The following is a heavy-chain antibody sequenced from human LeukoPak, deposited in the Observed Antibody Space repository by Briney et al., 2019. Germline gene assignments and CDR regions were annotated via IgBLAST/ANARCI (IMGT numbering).Heavy chain of an antibody. Sequence: PGGSLRLSCAASGFTFSSYAMSWDRQAPGKGLEWVSGISGSGGSTYYADSVKGRFTISRDNSKNTLYLQMNSLRAEDTAVYYCAKHSSASYYTSFDYWGQGTLVPVSS. CDR1: GFTFSSYA. CDR2: ISGSGGST. D-gene: IGHD2-2*02. V-gene: IGHV3-23*01. J-gene: IGHJ4*02. CDR3: AKHSSASYYTSFDY.